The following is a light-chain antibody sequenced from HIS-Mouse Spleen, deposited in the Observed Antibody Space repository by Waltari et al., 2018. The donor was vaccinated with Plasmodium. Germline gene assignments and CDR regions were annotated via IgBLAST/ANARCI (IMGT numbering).Light chain of an antibody. CDR1: VLSKNY. V-gene: IGLV3-27*01. CDR3: YSAADNNLV. J-gene: IGLJ3*02. Sequence: SYELTPPSSVSVSPGQTARITCSGDVLSKNYARWFQQKPGQAPVLVIYKDSERPSGIPARFSGSSSGTTVTLTISGAQVEDEADYYCYSAADNNLVFGGGTKLTVL. CDR2: KDS.